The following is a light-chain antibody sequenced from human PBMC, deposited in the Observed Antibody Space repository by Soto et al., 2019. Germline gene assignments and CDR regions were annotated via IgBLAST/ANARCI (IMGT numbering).Light chain of an antibody. J-gene: IGKJ5*01. Sequence: DIQMPQSPSSLSASVGDRVTITCRASQSISSYLNWYQHKPGKAPNLLVYAASSLQRGVPSRFCGSGSGTDFTVTISILQPEDFTTYYCHHSDSTRSQFGQGTRLEIK. CDR3: HHSDSTRSQ. CDR2: AAS. V-gene: IGKV1-39*01. CDR1: QSISSY.